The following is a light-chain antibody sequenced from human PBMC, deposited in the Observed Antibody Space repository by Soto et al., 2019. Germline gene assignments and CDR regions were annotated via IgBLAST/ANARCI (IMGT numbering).Light chain of an antibody. CDR3: HQRSDWPLT. J-gene: IGKJ4*01. CDR2: DAS. V-gene: IGKV3-11*01. Sequence: ATLSCRASQSLSSSLTWYQHKPGQAPRLLIYDASTRATGIPARFSGSGSGTDFTLTISSLEPEDFAVYYCHQRSDWPLTFGGGTKVDIK. CDR1: QSLSSS.